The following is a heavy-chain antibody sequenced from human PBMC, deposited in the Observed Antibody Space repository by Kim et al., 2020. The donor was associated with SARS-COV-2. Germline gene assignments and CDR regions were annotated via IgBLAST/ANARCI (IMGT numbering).Heavy chain of an antibody. V-gene: IGHV4-39*07. CDR2: IYYSGST. CDR3: ARGSPYGSGLDY. J-gene: IGHJ4*02. Sequence: SETLSLTCTVSGGSISSSSYYWGWIRQPPGKGLEWIGSIYYSGSTYYNPSLKSRVTISVDTSKNQFSLKLSSVTAADTAVYYCARGSPYGSGLDYWGQGTLVTVSS. D-gene: IGHD3-10*01. CDR1: GGSISSSSYY.